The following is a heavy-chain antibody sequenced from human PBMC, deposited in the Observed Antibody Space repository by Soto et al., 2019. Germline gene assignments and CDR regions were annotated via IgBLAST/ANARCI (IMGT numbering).Heavy chain of an antibody. V-gene: IGHV1-69*12. CDR2: IIPIFTTT. J-gene: IGHJ3*02. Sequence: QVHLVQSGAEVKKPGSSVKVSCKAPGGTFSNHAINWVRQAPGQGLEWMGRIIPIFTTTNYAQKFQGRVSMTADESTTTAYMELSSLKHEDTAVYYCAREVAADGTFREDVFDIWGQGTLVTVSS. CDR1: GGTFSNHA. CDR3: AREVAADGTFREDVFDI. D-gene: IGHD6-13*01.